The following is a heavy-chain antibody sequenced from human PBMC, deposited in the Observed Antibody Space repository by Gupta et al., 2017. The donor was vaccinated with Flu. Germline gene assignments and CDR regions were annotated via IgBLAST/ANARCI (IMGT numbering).Heavy chain of an antibody. V-gene: IGHV2-70*04. Sequence: QVTLKESGPALVKPTQTLTLTCTLSGFSLSTRGMRVSWIRQPPGKALEWLARIDWDDDKFYSTSLKTRLTISKDTSKNQVVLTMTNMDPVDTATYYCARMVGSSWYYFDYWGQGTLVTVSS. CDR2: IDWDDDK. D-gene: IGHD6-13*01. CDR1: GFSLSTRGMR. J-gene: IGHJ4*02. CDR3: ARMVGSSWYYFDY.